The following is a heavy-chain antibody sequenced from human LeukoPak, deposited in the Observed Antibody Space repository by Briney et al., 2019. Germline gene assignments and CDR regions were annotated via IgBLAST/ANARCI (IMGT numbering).Heavy chain of an antibody. J-gene: IGHJ4*02. D-gene: IGHD4-11*01. CDR2: IYYSGST. V-gene: IGHV4-39*01. CDR3: ARFYSNRPYDY. Sequence: SETLSLTCTVSGGSISSGSYYWSWIRQPAGKGLEWIGSIYYSGSTYYNPSLKSRVTISVDTSKNQFSLKLSSVTAADTAVYYCARFYSNRPYDYWGQGTLVTVSS. CDR1: GGSISSGSYY.